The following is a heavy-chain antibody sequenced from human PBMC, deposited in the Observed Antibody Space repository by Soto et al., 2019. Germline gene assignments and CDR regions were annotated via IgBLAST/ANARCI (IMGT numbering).Heavy chain of an antibody. J-gene: IGHJ4*02. V-gene: IGHV1-69*06. CDR1: GGTFSSYA. CDR2: IIPIFGTA. CDR3: ARVVIGDSSGYYYYFDY. Sequence: SVKVSCKASGGTFSSYAISWVRQAPGQGLEWMGGIIPIFGTANYAQKFQGRVTITADKSTSTAYMELSSLRTEDTAVYYCARVVIGDSSGYYYYFDYWGQGTLVTVSS. D-gene: IGHD3-22*01.